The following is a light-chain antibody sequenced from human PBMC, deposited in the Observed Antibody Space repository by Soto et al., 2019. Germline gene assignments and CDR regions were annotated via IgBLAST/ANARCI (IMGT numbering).Light chain of an antibody. CDR1: QTVPKSY. CDR3: HQYAWSPLT. Sequence: IVLTQSPGTLSLSPGERATLSCRASQTVPKSYLAWYQQRPGQAPRLLIYDASNRATGIPDRFSGSESGTDFTLTISHLEPEDLAVYYCHQYAWSPLTFGQGTRLEIK. V-gene: IGKV3-20*01. J-gene: IGKJ5*01. CDR2: DAS.